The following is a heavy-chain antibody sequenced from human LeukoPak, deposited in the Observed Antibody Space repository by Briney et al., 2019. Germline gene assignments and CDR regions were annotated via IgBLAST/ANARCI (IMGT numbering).Heavy chain of an antibody. CDR2: VSHTGTT. Sequence: SETLSLTCTVSGYSLSGYYSWGWIRQPPGKGLEWLGTVSHTGTTSYNAALWSRVTISLDPSQNQFSLRLSYVTAADTAVYYCATRAVFHYFAFWGQGPLVSASS. CDR1: GYSLSGYYS. J-gene: IGHJ4*02. D-gene: IGHD2/OR15-2a*01. V-gene: IGHV4-38-2*02. CDR3: ATRAVFHYFAF.